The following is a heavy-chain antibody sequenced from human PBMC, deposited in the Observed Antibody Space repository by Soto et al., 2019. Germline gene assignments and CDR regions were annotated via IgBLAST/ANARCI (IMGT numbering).Heavy chain of an antibody. D-gene: IGHD6-19*01. Sequence: QVQLVESGGGVVQPGRSLRLSCAASGFTFSSYGMHWVRQAPGKGLEWVAVISYDGSNKYYADSVKGRFTISRDNSKNTLYLQMNSLRAEDTAVYYCATDSSGWAHPDAFDIWGQGTMVTVSS. CDR2: ISYDGSNK. V-gene: IGHV3-30*03. CDR1: GFTFSSYG. J-gene: IGHJ3*02. CDR3: ATDSSGWAHPDAFDI.